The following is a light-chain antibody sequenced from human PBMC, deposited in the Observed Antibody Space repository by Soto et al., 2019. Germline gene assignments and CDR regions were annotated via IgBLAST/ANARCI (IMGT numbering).Light chain of an antibody. V-gene: IGKV1-5*03. CDR2: KAS. CDR3: QQYNSYSRT. Sequence: DIQMTQSPATLSLSLGDRVTITCRAGQSISSSLAWYQQKPGQAPKLLIYKASSLESGVPSRFSGSGSGTEFTLTISSLQPDDFAPYYCQQYNSYSRTFGQGTKVDI. CDR1: QSISSS. J-gene: IGKJ1*01.